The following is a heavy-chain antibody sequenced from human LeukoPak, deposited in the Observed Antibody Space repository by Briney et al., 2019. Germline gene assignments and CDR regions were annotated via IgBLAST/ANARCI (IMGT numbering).Heavy chain of an antibody. V-gene: IGHV3-23*01. CDR3: AKSAYYDASGYYRECYFDY. J-gene: IGHJ4*02. CDR2: ISGSGGST. CDR1: GFSFSNYA. Sequence: GGSLRLSCVSSGFSFSNYAMSWVRQALGKGLEWVSSISGSGGSTHYADSVKGRFTISRDKTKNTLYLQMNSLRAEDTAVYYCAKSAYYDASGYYRECYFDYWGQGTLVTVSS. D-gene: IGHD3-22*01.